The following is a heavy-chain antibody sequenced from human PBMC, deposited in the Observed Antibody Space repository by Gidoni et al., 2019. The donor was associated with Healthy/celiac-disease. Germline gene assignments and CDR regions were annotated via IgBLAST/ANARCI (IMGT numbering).Heavy chain of an antibody. CDR3: ARDLIVGASSPGLGYYYGMDV. CDR1: GGPISSYY. CDR2: IYYSGST. J-gene: IGHJ6*02. Sequence: QVQLQESGPGLVKPSETLSLTCTVSGGPISSYYWSWIRQPTGKGLEWIGYIYYSGSTNYNPSLKSRVTISVDTSKNQFSLKLSSVTAADTAVYYCARDLIVGASSPGLGYYYGMDVWGQGTTVTVSS. V-gene: IGHV4-59*01. D-gene: IGHD1-26*01.